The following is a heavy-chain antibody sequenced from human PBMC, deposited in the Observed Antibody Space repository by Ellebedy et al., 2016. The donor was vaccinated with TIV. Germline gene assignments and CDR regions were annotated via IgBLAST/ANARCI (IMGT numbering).Heavy chain of an antibody. V-gene: IGHV3-23*01. CDR1: GFIFSSYT. CDR2: ISGSGGST. D-gene: IGHD1-26*01. J-gene: IGHJ4*02. Sequence: GGSLRLXCAASGFIFSSYTINWVRQAPGKGLEWVSAISGSGGSTYYADSVKGRFTISRDKSKNTLYLQMNSLRAEDTAVYYCAKAVGATGYDYWGQGTLVTVSS. CDR3: AKAVGATGYDY.